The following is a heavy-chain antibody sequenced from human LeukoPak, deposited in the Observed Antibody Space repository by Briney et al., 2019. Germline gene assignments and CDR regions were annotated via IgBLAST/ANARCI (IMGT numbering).Heavy chain of an antibody. Sequence: GGSLRLSCAASGFTFSSYSMNWVRQAPGKGLEWVSSISSSSSYIYYSDSVKGRFTISRDNAKNSLYLQKKSLRAEDTAVYYCAREGDTIFGVVIIDYYYYYGMDVWGQGTTVTVSS. CDR2: ISSSSSYI. D-gene: IGHD3-3*01. V-gene: IGHV3-21*01. J-gene: IGHJ6*02. CDR3: AREGDTIFGVVIIDYYYYYGMDV. CDR1: GFTFSSYS.